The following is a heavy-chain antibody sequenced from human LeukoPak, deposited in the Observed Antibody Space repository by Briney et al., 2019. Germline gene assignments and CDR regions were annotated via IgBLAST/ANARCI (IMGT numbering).Heavy chain of an antibody. Sequence: GGSLRLSCAASEFTFSSYNMNWVRQAPGKGLEWVSSITSSGIYIYYADSVKGRFTISRDNSKNTLYLQMNSLRAEDTAVYYCARGLPGAKEFTESRYFDYWGQGTLVTVSS. CDR3: ARGLPGAKEFTESRYFDY. CDR1: EFTFSSYN. V-gene: IGHV3-21*01. D-gene: IGHD3-10*01. CDR2: ITSSGIYI. J-gene: IGHJ4*02.